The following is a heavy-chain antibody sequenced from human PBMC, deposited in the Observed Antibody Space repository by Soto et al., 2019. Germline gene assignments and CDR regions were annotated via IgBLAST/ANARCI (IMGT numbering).Heavy chain of an antibody. V-gene: IGHV3-23*01. CDR1: GFTFSTYA. CDR2: ITASGIT. D-gene: IGHD4-4*01. CDR3: AKGQQLLNYNYSGLDF. J-gene: IGHJ6*02. Sequence: GGSLRLSCAASGFTFSTYAMNWVRQAPGQGLEWVSTITASGITYQAESVQGRFTPSRDNSKNTLSLQMNSLRAENTAVYYCAKGQQLLNYNYSGLDFWGQGTTVTVSS.